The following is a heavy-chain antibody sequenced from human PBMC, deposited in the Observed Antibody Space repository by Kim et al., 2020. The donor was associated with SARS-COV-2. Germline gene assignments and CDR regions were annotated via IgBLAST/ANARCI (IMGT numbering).Heavy chain of an antibody. J-gene: IGHJ4*02. CDR3: ARDGENFRFDY. D-gene: IGHD4-17*01. CDR2: T. V-gene: IGHV1-46*01. Sequence: TNYEQKFQGRVTMTRDTSTGTVYMELSSLRSDDTAVYYCARDGENFRFDYWGQGTLVTVSS.